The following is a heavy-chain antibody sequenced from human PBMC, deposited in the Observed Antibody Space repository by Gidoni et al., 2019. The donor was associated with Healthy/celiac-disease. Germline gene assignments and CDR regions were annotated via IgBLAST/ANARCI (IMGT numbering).Heavy chain of an antibody. CDR2: MNPNSGNT. CDR3: ARGPHVSYYDFWSGYSNYGMDV. V-gene: IGHV1-8*01. D-gene: IGHD3-3*01. Sequence: QVQLVQSGAEVKKPGASVKVSCKASGYTFTSYDINWVRQATGQGLEWMGWMNPNSGNTGYAQKFQGRVTMTRNTSISTAYMELSSLRSEDTAVYYCARGPHVSYYDFWSGYSNYGMDVWGQGTTVTVSS. CDR1: GYTFTSYD. J-gene: IGHJ6*02.